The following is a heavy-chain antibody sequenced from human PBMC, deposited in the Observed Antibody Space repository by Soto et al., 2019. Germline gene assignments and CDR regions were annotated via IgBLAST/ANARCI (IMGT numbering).Heavy chain of an antibody. Sequence: GGSLRLSCATSGFTFSDHYMDWVRQAPGKGLEWVGRTRNKANSYTTEYAASVKGRFTISRDDSKNSLYLQMNSLKTEDTAVYYCARVAYYYDSSGYYYNWFDPWGPGTLVTVCS. J-gene: IGHJ5*02. V-gene: IGHV3-72*01. CDR3: ARVAYYYDSSGYYYNWFDP. D-gene: IGHD3-22*01. CDR1: GFTFSDHY. CDR2: TRNKANSYTT.